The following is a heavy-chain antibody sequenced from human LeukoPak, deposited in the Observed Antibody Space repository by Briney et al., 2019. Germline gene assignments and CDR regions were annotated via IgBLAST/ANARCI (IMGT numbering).Heavy chain of an antibody. CDR2: IYSGGST. V-gene: IGHV3-53*01. CDR1: GFTVSSNY. J-gene: IGHJ5*02. Sequence: GGSLRLSCAASGFTVSSNYMSWVRQAPGKGLEWVSVIYSGGSTYYADSVKGRFTISRDNSKNTLYLQMNSLRAEDTAVCYCAPEYSGSYGGSWGQGTLVTVSS. CDR3: APEYSGSYGGS. D-gene: IGHD1-26*01.